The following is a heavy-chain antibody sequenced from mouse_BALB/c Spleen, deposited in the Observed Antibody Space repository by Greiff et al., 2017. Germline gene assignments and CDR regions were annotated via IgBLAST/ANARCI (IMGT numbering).Heavy chain of an antibody. CDR3: TRSDDYDGLAY. Sequence: QVQLQQPGAELVKPGASVKMSCKASGYTFTSYWMHWVKQRPGQGLEWIGVIDPSDSYTSYNQKFKGKATLTVDTSSSTAYMQLSSLTSEDSAVYYCTRSDDYDGLAYWGQGTLVTVSA. CDR1: GYTFTSYW. J-gene: IGHJ3*01. V-gene: IGHV1S127*01. CDR2: IDPSDSYT. D-gene: IGHD2-4*01.